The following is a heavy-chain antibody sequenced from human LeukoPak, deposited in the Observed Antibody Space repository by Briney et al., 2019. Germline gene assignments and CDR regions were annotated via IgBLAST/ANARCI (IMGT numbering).Heavy chain of an antibody. CDR3: ARVVDTHFDY. D-gene: IGHD5-18*01. CDR2: ISSSSSYI. CDR1: GFTFSSYS. J-gene: IGHJ4*02. Sequence: GGSLRLSCAASGFTFSSYSMNWVRQAPGKGLEWVSSISSSSSYIYYADSVKGRFTISRDNAKNTLYLQMNSLRAEDTAVYYCARVVDTHFDYWGQGTLVTVSS. V-gene: IGHV3-21*01.